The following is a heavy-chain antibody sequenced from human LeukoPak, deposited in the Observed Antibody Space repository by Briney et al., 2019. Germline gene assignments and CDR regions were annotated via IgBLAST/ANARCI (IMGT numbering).Heavy chain of an antibody. J-gene: IGHJ4*02. CDR1: GFTFGSYW. CDR3: ARARWYSSGWWTNDY. D-gene: IGHD6-19*01. V-gene: IGHV3-7*01. Sequence: GGSLRLSCAASGFTFGSYWMTWVRQAPGKGLEWVANIKQDGTEEYYADSVKGRFTISRDNVKKSLYLQMNSLRAEDTAVYYCARARWYSSGWWTNDYWGQGTLVTVSS. CDR2: IKQDGTEE.